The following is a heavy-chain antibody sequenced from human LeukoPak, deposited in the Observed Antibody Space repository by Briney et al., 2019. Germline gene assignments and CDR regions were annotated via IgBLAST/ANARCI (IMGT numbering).Heavy chain of an antibody. CDR2: IYYSVST. CDR3: ARRVGSYEYFDY. Sequence: PSETLSLTCSVSGGSLNSYYWSWIRQSPGEGMEWIGYIYYSVSTNYNPSLKSRVTISVDTSKNQFSLKLSSVTAADTAVYYCARRVGSYEYFDYWGQGTLVTVSS. D-gene: IGHD3-10*01. J-gene: IGHJ4*02. V-gene: IGHV4-59*08. CDR1: GGSLNSYY.